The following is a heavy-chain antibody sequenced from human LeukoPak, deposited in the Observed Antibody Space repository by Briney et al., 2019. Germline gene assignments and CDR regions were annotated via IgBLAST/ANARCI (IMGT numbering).Heavy chain of an antibody. J-gene: IGHJ4*02. CDR3: ARYSGYSSLVDY. CDR2: ISAYNGNT. D-gene: IGHD6-19*01. V-gene: IGHV1-18*01. CDR1: GYTFTSYG. Sequence: ASVKVSCKASGYTFTSYGISWVRQAPGQGLEWMGWISAYNGNTNYAQKLQGRVTMTTDTSTSTAHMELRSLRSDDTAVYYCARYSGYSSLVDYWGQGTLVTVSS.